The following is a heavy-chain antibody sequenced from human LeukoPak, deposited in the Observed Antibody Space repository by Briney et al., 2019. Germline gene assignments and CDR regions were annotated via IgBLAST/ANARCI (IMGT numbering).Heavy chain of an antibody. J-gene: IGHJ6*03. Sequence: SETLSLTCTVSGGPISSYYWSWIRQPPGKGLEWIGYVYDSESTNYNPPLKGRAAISLDTSKSQFSLRLTSVTAADSAVYFCARSPRLCSSTSRRYMDVWGKGTTVTVSS. V-gene: IGHV4-59*01. D-gene: IGHD2-2*01. CDR2: VYDSEST. CDR1: GGPISSYY. CDR3: ARSPRLCSSTSRRYMDV.